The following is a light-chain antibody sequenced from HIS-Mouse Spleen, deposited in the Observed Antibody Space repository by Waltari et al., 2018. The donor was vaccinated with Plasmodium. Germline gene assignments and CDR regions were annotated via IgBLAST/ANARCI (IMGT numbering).Light chain of an antibody. CDR3: YSTDSSGNHRGV. CDR1: ALPTKY. V-gene: IGLV3-10*01. Sequence: SYELTQPPSVSVSPGQTARITCPGDALPTKYAYWYQQKSGQAPVLVIYEDSKRPPGIPERFSGSSSGTMATLTISGAQVEDEADYYCYSTDSSGNHRGVFGGGTKLTVL. J-gene: IGLJ3*02. CDR2: EDS.